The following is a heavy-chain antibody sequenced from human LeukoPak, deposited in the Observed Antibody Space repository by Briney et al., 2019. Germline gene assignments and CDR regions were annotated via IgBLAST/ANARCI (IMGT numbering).Heavy chain of an antibody. Sequence: GGSLRLSGAASGFTFSSYGMHWVRQAPGKGLEWVAVISYDGSNKYYADSVKGRFTISRDNSKNTLYLQMNSLRAEDTAVYYCAKDIRWELAAAGVFDYWGQGTLVTVSS. D-gene: IGHD6-13*01. CDR1: GFTFSSYG. CDR2: ISYDGSNK. CDR3: AKDIRWELAAAGVFDY. J-gene: IGHJ4*02. V-gene: IGHV3-30*18.